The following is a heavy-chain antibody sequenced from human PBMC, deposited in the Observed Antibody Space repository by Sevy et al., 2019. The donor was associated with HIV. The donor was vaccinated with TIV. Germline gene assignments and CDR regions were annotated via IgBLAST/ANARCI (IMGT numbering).Heavy chain of an antibody. CDR2: VNPNGGGT. CDR1: GYSFTGYY. D-gene: IGHD3-10*01. CDR3: SRSVFGSGTYLNDY. J-gene: IGHJ4*02. Sequence: ASVKVSCKASGYSFTGYYIHWVRQAPGQGLEWMVWVNPNGGGTNYAQKFQGRVTMTRDTSISTAYMDLTRLRSDDTAVYYCSRSVFGSGTYLNDYWGQGTLVTVSS. V-gene: IGHV1-2*02.